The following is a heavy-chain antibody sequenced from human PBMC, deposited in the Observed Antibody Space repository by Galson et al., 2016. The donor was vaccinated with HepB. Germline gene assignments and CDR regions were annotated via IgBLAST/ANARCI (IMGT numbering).Heavy chain of an antibody. CDR1: GDSVSSNTAA. D-gene: IGHD5-24*01. Sequence: CAISGDSVSSNTAAWNWIRQSPSRGLEWLGRTYYRSKWHNDYGVSVKGRITITPDISKNQFSLQLNSVTPEDTAVYYCARDRTVRDDYSEWGQGTLVTVSS. CDR3: ARDRTVRDDYSE. J-gene: IGHJ4*02. CDR2: TYYRSKWHN. V-gene: IGHV6-1*01.